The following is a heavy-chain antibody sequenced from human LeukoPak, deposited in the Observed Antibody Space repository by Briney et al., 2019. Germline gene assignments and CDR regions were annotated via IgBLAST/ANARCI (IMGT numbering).Heavy chain of an antibody. V-gene: IGHV4-4*07. CDR3: ARDFYASGFYFWFDP. D-gene: IGHD2/OR15-2a*01. CDR1: GGYTGSHY. Sequence: SETLSLTCTVSGGYTGSHYWSWIRQPAGKGLEWIGRISPSGTTHYNPSLGSRVAMSVDTSKNYFSLRLSSVTAADTAVYYCARDFYASGFYFWFDPWGQGMLVTVSS. CDR2: ISPSGTT. J-gene: IGHJ5*02.